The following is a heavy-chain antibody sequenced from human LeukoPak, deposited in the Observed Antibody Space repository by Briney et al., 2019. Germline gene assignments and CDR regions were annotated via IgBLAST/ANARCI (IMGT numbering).Heavy chain of an antibody. CDR3: ARHPALDQFDY. Sequence: SETLSLTCTVSGGSISSVTYYWGWIRQPPGEGLEWIGSIYNSGSTYYHPSLKSRVTLSVDTSKNHFYLKLTSVTAADTAVYHCARHPALDQFDYWGQGTLVTVSS. V-gene: IGHV4-39*01. CDR1: GGSISSVTYY. CDR2: IYNSGST. D-gene: IGHD2-2*01. J-gene: IGHJ4*02.